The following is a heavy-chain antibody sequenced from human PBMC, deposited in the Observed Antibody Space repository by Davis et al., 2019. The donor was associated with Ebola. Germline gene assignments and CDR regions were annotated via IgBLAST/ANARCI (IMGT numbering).Heavy chain of an antibody. Sequence: AASVKVSCKASGYTFSNYAIHWVRQAPGQRLEWMGWINAGNGNTKYSQKFQARVTITRDTSASTAYMELSSLRSEDTAVNYCASPREGWCDYWGQGTLVTVSS. J-gene: IGHJ4*02. CDR1: GYTFSNYA. CDR3: ASPREGWCDY. CDR2: INAGNGNT. D-gene: IGHD2-21*01. V-gene: IGHV1-3*01.